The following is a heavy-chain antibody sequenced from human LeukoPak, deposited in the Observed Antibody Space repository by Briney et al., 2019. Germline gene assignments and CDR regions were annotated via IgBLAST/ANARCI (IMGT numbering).Heavy chain of an antibody. CDR1: GFTFSSYA. Sequence: GGSLRLSCAASGFTFSSYAMSWVRQAPGKGLEWVSAISGSGGSTYYADSVKGRFTTSRDNSKNTLYLQMNSLRAEDTAVYYCAKEYSSPSWRSDAFDIWGQGTMVTVSS. J-gene: IGHJ3*02. D-gene: IGHD6-6*01. CDR3: AKEYSSPSWRSDAFDI. CDR2: ISGSGGST. V-gene: IGHV3-23*01.